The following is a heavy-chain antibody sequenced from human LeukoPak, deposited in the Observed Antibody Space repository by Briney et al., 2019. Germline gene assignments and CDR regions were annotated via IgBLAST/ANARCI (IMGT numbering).Heavy chain of an antibody. Sequence: GGSLRLSCGASGLTLATYWMHWVRQVPGKGLEWVSRINSDGSWTTYADSVKGRFTVSRDNDKNSLYLQMNSLRAEDTAVYYCARDYDSSGYTDYWGQGTLVTVSS. D-gene: IGHD3-22*01. J-gene: IGHJ4*02. CDR1: GLTLATYW. CDR3: ARDYDSSGYTDY. V-gene: IGHV3-74*03. CDR2: INSDGSWT.